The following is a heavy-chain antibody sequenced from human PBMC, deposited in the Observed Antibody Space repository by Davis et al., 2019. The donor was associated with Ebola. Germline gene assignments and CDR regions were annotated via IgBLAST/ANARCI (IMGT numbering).Heavy chain of an antibody. CDR3: AKGVTHSSGCSDY. D-gene: IGHD6-19*01. V-gene: IGHV3-9*01. CDR1: GFTFSSYD. Sequence: SLKISCAASGFTFSSYDMHWVRQAPGKGLEWVSGISWNSGSIGYADSVKGRFTISRDNAKNSLYLQMNSLRAEDTALYYCAKGVTHSSGCSDYWGQGTLVTVSS. J-gene: IGHJ4*02. CDR2: ISWNSGSI.